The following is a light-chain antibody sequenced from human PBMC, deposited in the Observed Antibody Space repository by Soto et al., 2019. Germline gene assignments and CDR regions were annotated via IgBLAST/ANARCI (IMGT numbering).Light chain of an antibody. Sequence: DIKLTHSPSSVSASAGDRVTITFRASQGISSWLAWYQQKPGKAPKLLIYAASSLQSGVPSRFSGSGSGTDFTLTISSLQPEDFATYYCQKSYSTPLTCGGGNTGDIK. CDR3: QKSYSTPLT. CDR2: AAS. J-gene: IGKJ4*01. CDR1: QGISSW. V-gene: IGKV1-12*01.